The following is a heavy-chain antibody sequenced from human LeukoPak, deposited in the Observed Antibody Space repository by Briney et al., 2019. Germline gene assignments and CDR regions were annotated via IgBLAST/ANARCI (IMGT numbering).Heavy chain of an antibody. Sequence: GGSLRLSCAASGFTFSSYDIHWVRQATGKGLEWVSGIGTAGEIYYPGSMKGRFTISRENAKNSLYLQMNSLRAGDTAVYYCARAAYSSTWYSRYFDLWGRGTLVTVSS. CDR1: GFTFSSYD. D-gene: IGHD6-13*01. CDR3: ARAAYSSTWYSRYFDL. J-gene: IGHJ2*01. CDR2: IGTAGEI. V-gene: IGHV3-13*01.